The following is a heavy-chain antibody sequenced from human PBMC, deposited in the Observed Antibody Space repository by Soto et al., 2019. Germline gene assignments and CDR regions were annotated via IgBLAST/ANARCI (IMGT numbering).Heavy chain of an antibody. J-gene: IGHJ6*02. CDR2: IYYSGST. CDR1: GGSISSSSYY. D-gene: IGHD2-2*02. CDR3: ARLWGYCSSTSCYTDYYYGMDV. Sequence: SETLSLTCTVSGGSISSSSYYWGWIRQPPGKGLGWIGSIYYSGSTYYNPSLKSRVTISVDTSKNQFSLKLSSVTAADTAVYYCARLWGYCSSTSCYTDYYYGMDVWGQGTTVTVSS. V-gene: IGHV4-39*01.